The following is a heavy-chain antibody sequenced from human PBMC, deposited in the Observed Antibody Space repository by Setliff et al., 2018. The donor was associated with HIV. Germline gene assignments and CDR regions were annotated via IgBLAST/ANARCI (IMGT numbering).Heavy chain of an antibody. J-gene: IGHJ4*02. CDR1: GYTLSELS. CDR2: FDPEDGQR. Sequence: ASVKVSCKVSGYTLSELSRHWVRQGPGKGLEWMGGFDPEDGQRIYAQKFQGRVTMTTDTSTSTVYMELSSLRSEDTAVYYCARAGGLAVAFDYWGQGTLVTVSS. V-gene: IGHV1-24*01. D-gene: IGHD6-19*01. CDR3: ARAGGLAVAFDY.